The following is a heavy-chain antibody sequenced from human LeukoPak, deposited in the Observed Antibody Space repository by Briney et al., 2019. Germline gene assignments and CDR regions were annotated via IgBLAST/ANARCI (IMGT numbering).Heavy chain of an antibody. J-gene: IGHJ4*02. V-gene: IGHV4-39*01. Sequence: SETLSLTCTVSAGSISSSSYYWGWIRQPPGKGPEWIGTIYYSGRTYYNPSLKSRVTISVDTSNNPFSLKLSFGSAAHPAVYYCAVDYSSSWYFDYWGQGTLVSVSS. CDR3: AVDYSSSWYFDY. D-gene: IGHD6-13*01. CDR2: IYYSGRT. CDR1: AGSISSSSYY.